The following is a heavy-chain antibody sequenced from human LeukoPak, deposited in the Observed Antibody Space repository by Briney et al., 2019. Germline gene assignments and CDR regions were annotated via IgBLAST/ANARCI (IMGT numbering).Heavy chain of an antibody. Sequence: AGSLRRSGAAAGFSFSRYGMKWVRQAPGNGLKGLSYIRSSDTTTDYAYAGKGRFTIARYNGNDSLYLQMDSLSVEDTAVYYCAKRADSSAHSFDYWGQGPLVTVSS. V-gene: IGHV3-48*04. J-gene: IGHJ4*02. D-gene: IGHD3-22*01. CDR3: AKRADSSAHSFDY. CDR1: GFSFSRYG. CDR2: IRSSDTTT.